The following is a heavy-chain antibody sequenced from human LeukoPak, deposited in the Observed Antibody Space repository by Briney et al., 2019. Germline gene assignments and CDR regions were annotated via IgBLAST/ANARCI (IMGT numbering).Heavy chain of an antibody. D-gene: IGHD2-8*01. V-gene: IGHV4-59*01. J-gene: IGHJ4*02. Sequence: SETLSLTCTVSGGSISSYYWSWIRQPPGKGLEWIGYIYYSGSTNYNPSLKSRVTISVDTSKNQFSLKLSPVTAADTAVYYCASGHGSCTNGVCRDYWGQGTLVTVSS. CDR2: IYYSGST. CDR1: GGSISSYY. CDR3: ASGHGSCTNGVCRDY.